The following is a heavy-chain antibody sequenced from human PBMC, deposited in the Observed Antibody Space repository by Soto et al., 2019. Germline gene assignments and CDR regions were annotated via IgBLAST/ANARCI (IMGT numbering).Heavy chain of an antibody. D-gene: IGHD6-13*01. CDR2: INAGNGNT. V-gene: IGHV1-3*01. J-gene: IGHJ4*02. CDR1: GYTFTSYA. Sequence: QVQLVQSGAEVKKPGAAVKVSCKASGYTFTSYAMHWVRQAPGQRLEWMGWINAGNGNTKYSQKFQGRVTITRDTSESTAYMELSSLRSEDTAVYYCARAPGGQQLEGGLADYWGQGTLVTVSS. CDR3: ARAPGGQQLEGGLADY.